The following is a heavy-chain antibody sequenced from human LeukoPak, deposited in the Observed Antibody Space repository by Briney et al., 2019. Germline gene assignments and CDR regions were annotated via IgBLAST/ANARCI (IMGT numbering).Heavy chain of an antibody. CDR2: INPNSGGT. CDR3: ARTNYYGSGSYYGDY. D-gene: IGHD3-10*01. Sequence: ASVKVSCKASGYTFTGYYMHWVRQAPGQGLEWMGWINPNSGGTNYAQKFQGRVTMTRDTSISTAYMELSSLRSDDAAVYYCARTNYYGSGSYYGDYWGQGTLVSVSS. CDR1: GYTFTGYY. V-gene: IGHV1-2*02. J-gene: IGHJ4*02.